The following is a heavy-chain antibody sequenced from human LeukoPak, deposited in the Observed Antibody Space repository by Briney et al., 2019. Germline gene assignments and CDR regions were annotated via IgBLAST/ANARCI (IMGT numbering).Heavy chain of an antibody. CDR2: IRSKAYGGTT. CDR3: THDSSGYSYSFDH. D-gene: IGHD3-22*01. CDR1: GFTFADYA. V-gene: IGHV3-49*04. J-gene: IGHJ4*02. Sequence: GGSLRLSCSASGFTFADYAMNWVRQAPGEGLEWVGFIRSKAYGGTTEYAASVKGRFTISRDDSKSIAYLQMNSLRTEDTAVYYCTHDSSGYSYSFDHWGQGTLVTVSS.